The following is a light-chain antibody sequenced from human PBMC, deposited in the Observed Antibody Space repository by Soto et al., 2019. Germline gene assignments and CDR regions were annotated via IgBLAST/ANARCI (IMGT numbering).Light chain of an antibody. CDR2: DAS. CDR1: QSVSIL. V-gene: IGKV3-11*01. CDR3: QQRSTWPT. J-gene: IGKJ5*01. Sequence: EIVMTQSPATLSVSPWERATLSCRASQSVSILLAWYQQKPGQAPRLLIYDASVRATGTPARFSGSGSGTDFTLTISSLEPEDFALYXCQQRSTWPTFGQGTRLEIK.